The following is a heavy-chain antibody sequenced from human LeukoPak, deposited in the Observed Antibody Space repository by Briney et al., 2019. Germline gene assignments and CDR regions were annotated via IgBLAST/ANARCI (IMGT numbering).Heavy chain of an antibody. J-gene: IGHJ5*02. CDR2: IGTSSSYI. CDR3: ARGADGVSSNSRGWFDP. Sequence: GGSLRLSCAASGFTFNRYNMNWVRRAPGKGLEWVSSIGTSSSYIYYADSVRGRFTISRDNAKKSLYLQMNSLRAEDTAVYSCARGADGVSSNSRGWFDPWSQGTLVTVSS. CDR1: GFTFNRYN. D-gene: IGHD2-15*01. V-gene: IGHV3-21*01.